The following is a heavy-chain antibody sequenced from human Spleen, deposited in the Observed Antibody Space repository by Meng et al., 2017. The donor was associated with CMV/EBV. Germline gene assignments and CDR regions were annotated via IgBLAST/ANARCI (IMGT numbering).Heavy chain of an antibody. CDR1: GDFISTSY. V-gene: IGHV4-59*01. CDR3: ASGGHYGMDV. CDR2: IHHSGST. J-gene: IGHJ6*01. Sequence: SETLSLTCTVSGDFISTSYWSWIRQPPGKGLEWIGYIHHSGSTNYNPTLRSRVTMSVDTSKNQFSLRVTSVTAADTAVYYCASGGHYGMDVWGQGTTVTVSS. D-gene: IGHD3-10*01.